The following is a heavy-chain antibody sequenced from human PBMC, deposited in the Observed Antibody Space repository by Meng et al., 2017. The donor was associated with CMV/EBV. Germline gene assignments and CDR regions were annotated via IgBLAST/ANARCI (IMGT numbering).Heavy chain of an antibody. CDR3: ASLAGDY. Sequence: RLKAPALGRGLGQPSATLSLTCTGSGGSFRSSSYYWGWIRKPPGKGLEWIGSIYYSGSTYYNPSLKSRVTISVDTSKNQFSLKLSSVTAADTAVYYCASLAGDYWGQGTLVTVSS. CDR1: GGSFRSSSYY. D-gene: IGHD3-10*01. J-gene: IGHJ4*02. CDR2: IYYSGST. V-gene: IGHV4-39*06.